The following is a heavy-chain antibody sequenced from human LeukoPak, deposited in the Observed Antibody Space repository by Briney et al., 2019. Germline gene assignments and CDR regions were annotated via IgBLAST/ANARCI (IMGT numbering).Heavy chain of an antibody. J-gene: IGHJ4*02. CDR3: ARDHDYDFDY. Sequence: GGSLRLSCAASGFTFDDYAMHWVRQAPGKGLEWVSGISWNSGSIGYADSVKGRFTISRDNAKNSLYLQMNSLKAEDTAVYYCARDHDYDFDYWGQGTLVTVSS. CDR1: GFTFDDYA. V-gene: IGHV3-9*01. CDR2: ISWNSGSI. D-gene: IGHD3-3*01.